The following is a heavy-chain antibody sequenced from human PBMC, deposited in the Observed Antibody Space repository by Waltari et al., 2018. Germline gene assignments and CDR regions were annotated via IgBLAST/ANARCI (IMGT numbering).Heavy chain of an antibody. CDR3: ARGDVLRFLEWLREDY. D-gene: IGHD3-3*01. V-gene: IGHV1-2*06. J-gene: IGHJ4*02. CDR1: GSTFTGHY. CDR2: INPNSGGT. Sequence: QVQLVQSGAEVKKPGASVKVSCKASGSTFTGHYMHWVRQAPGQGLEWMGRINPNSGGTNYAQKFQGRVTMTRDTSISTAYMELSRLRSDDTAVYYCARGDVLRFLEWLREDYWGQGTLVTVSS.